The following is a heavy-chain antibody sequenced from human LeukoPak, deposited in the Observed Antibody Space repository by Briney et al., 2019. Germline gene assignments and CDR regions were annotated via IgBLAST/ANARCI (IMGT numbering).Heavy chain of an antibody. J-gene: IGHJ4*02. CDR2: INSDGSST. CDR3: ASDFTLRAIEYSGYDPGLGY. CDR1: GFTFSSYW. V-gene: IGHV3-74*01. D-gene: IGHD5-12*01. Sequence: GTLRLSCAASGFTFSSYWMHWVRQAPGKGLVWVSRINSDGSSTSYADSVKGRFTISRDNAKNTLYLQMNCVRAEGTAVYYCASDFTLRAIEYSGYDPGLGYWGQGTLVTVSS.